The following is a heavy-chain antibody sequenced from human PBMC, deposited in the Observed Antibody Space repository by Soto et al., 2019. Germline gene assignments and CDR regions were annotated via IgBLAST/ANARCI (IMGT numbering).Heavy chain of an antibody. CDR2: IYYSGSS. J-gene: IGHJ6*02. CDR1: GGSISSGGYY. Sequence: SVTLSLTCSISGGSISSGGYYWSWIRQHPGKGLKWIGYIYYSGSSHYNPSLKSRVTISGDTSKNQFSLKLSSVTAADTAVYYCARGQYYYDSSGYLLDYGMDVWGQGTTVTVSS. V-gene: IGHV4-31*03. CDR3: ARGQYYYDSSGYLLDYGMDV. D-gene: IGHD3-22*01.